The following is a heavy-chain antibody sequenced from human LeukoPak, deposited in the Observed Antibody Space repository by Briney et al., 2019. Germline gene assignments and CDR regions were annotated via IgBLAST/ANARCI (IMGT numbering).Heavy chain of an antibody. CDR3: ARVFARGGEISGSYYYY. CDR2: IIPIFGTA. Sequence: SVKGSCKASGVTFSSSAISWVRQAPGQGLEWMGGIIPIFGTANYAQKFQGRVKITTEESTSTAYMELSSLGSEDTAMYYCARVFARGGEISGSYYYYWGQGTLVTVSS. D-gene: IGHD1-26*01. V-gene: IGHV1-69*05. CDR1: GVTFSSSA. J-gene: IGHJ4*02.